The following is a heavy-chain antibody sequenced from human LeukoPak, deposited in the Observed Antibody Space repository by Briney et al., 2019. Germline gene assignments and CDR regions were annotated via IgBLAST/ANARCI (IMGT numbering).Heavy chain of an antibody. Sequence: ETLSLTCAVSGYSIGSGYYWVWIRQPPGKGLEWVSVIYSGGSTYYADSVKGRFTISRDNSKNTQYLQMNSLRAEDTAVYYCAKDIVSILWWGQGTLVTVSS. CDR2: IYSGGST. CDR3: AKDIVSILW. V-gene: IGHV3-53*05. J-gene: IGHJ4*02. D-gene: IGHD2/OR15-2a*01. CDR1: GYSIGSGYY.